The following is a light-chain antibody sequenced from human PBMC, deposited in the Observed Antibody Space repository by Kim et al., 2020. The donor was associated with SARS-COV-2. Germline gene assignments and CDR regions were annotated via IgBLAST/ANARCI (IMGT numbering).Light chain of an antibody. Sequence: AQGKTARISGGGNNIGSKSVHGYQQKPGQAPVLVIQYDRDRHSGNAERYSGSNSGNTATLTISRGEAGDEADYYCQVWDSSSDHRVFGGGTQLTVL. CDR3: QVWDSSSDHRV. V-gene: IGLV3-21*04. J-gene: IGLJ3*02. CDR2: YDR. CDR1: NIGSKS.